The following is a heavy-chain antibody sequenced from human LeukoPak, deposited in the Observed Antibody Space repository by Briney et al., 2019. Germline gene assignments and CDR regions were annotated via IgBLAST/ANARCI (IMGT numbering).Heavy chain of an antibody. V-gene: IGHV3-30*03. CDR3: GGYNRFDP. J-gene: IGHJ5*02. Sequence: GGSLRLSCAASGFTFSNYGMHWVRQAPGKGLEWVAIISYDGSDKYYGDSVKGRFTISRDNSRNTLYLQMNSLRAEDTAMYHCGGYNRFDPWGQGTLVTVSS. CDR2: ISYDGSDK. CDR1: GFTFSNYG.